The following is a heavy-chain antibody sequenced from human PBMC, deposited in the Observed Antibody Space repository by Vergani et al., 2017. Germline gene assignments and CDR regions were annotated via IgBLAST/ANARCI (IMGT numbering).Heavy chain of an antibody. D-gene: IGHD2-2*01. CDR1: GFTLSSYG. J-gene: IGHJ5*02. CDR3: ARDSFVRDIVVVPAAPWFDP. Sequence: QVQLVESGGGVVQPGRSLRLSCAASGFTLSSYGMHWVRQAPGKGLEWVAVIWYDGSDTYYADSVKGRFTISRNNSKNTLYLQMNSLRAEDTAVYYWARDSFVRDIVVVPAAPWFDPWGQGTLVNVSS. V-gene: IGHV3-33*01. CDR2: IWYDGSDT.